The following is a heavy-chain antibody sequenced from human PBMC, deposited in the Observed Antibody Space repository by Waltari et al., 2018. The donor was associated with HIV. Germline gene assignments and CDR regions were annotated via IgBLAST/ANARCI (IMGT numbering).Heavy chain of an antibody. CDR1: GDSVSSNSAA. D-gene: IGHD1-26*01. J-gene: IGHJ4*02. CDR2: TYYMSKWYN. CDR3: ARGSNKLLDY. V-gene: IGHV6-1*01. Sequence: QVQLQQSGPGLVKPSQTLSLTCAISGDSVSSNSAAWNWIRQSPSRRLAWLGRTYYMSKWYNDYALFVKGRVTITPDTSGNQFSLQLNSVTPEDTAVYYCARGSNKLLDYWGQGTLVTVSS.